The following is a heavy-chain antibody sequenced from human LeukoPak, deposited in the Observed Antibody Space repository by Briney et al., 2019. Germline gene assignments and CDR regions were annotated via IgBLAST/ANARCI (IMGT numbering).Heavy chain of an antibody. CDR3: GRHAPHRNFDL. Sequence: SETLSLTCTLSGGSINTNDYYWGWIRQPPGKGLEWIGSFGHGRNAFYNPSLQSRVTTSVDASTNQFSLRLTSVTAADTAMYYCGRHAPHRNFDLWGQGTLVTVSS. CDR2: FGHGRNA. J-gene: IGHJ5*02. CDR1: GGSINTNDYY. V-gene: IGHV4-39*01.